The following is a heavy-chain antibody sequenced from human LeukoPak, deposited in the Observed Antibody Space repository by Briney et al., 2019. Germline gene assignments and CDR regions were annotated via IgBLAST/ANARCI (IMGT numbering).Heavy chain of an antibody. J-gene: IGHJ1*01. Sequence: AXVKVSCKASGGTFSSHAISWVRQAPGQGLEWMGGIIPIFGTANYAQKFQGRVTITTDESTSAAYMELSSLRSEDTAVYYCARGLELHSGYFQHWGQGTLVTVSS. CDR3: ARGLELHSGYFQH. D-gene: IGHD1-7*01. V-gene: IGHV1-69*05. CDR1: GGTFSSHA. CDR2: IIPIFGTA.